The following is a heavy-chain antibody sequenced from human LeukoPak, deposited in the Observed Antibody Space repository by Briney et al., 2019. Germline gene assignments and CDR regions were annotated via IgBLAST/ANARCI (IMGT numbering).Heavy chain of an antibody. CDR1: GFTFSSYS. Sequence: PGGSLRLSCAASGFTFSSYSMNWVRQAPGKGLEWVSSISSSSSYIYYADSVKGRFTISRDNVKNSLYLQMNSLRAEDTAVYYCAKDRVRFGENHWGQGTLVTVSS. CDR3: AKDRVRFGENH. CDR2: ISSSSSYI. J-gene: IGHJ5*02. D-gene: IGHD3-16*01. V-gene: IGHV3-21*04.